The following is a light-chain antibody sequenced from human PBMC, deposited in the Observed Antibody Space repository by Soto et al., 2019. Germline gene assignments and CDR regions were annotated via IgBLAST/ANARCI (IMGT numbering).Light chain of an antibody. Sequence: QSVLAQPPSVSVAPGQRVTIACTGSSSNIGAGYDVHWYQHVPGTAPRLPIFGNSNRPSGVPDRFSGSKSGPSAFLAITGLQAEDEADYYCQSYDNSLSGSGVFGTGTKVTVL. V-gene: IGLV1-40*01. CDR1: SSNIGAGYD. CDR2: GNS. CDR3: QSYDNSLSGSGV. J-gene: IGLJ1*01.